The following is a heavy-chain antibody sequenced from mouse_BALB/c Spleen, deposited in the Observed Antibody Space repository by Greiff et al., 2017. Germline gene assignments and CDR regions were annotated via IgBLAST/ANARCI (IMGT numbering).Heavy chain of an antibody. Sequence: VQLQQSGPELVKPGASVKIPCKASGYTFTDYNMDWVKQSHGKSLEWIGDINPNTGGTIYNQKFKGKPTLTVDKSSSTAYLELRSLTSEDTAVYYCARHRSWFAYWGQGTLVTASA. CDR2: INPNTGGT. CDR3: ARHRSWFAY. J-gene: IGHJ3*01. CDR1: GYTFTDYN. V-gene: IGHV1-18*01.